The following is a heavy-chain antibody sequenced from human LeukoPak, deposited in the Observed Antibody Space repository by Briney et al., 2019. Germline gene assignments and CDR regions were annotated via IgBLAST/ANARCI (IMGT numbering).Heavy chain of an antibody. Sequence: GGSLRLSCAASGFTFSSHGMHWVRQAPGKGLVWVSGISRDSSSIGYADSVKGRFTISRDNAKNTLYLQMNSLRAEDTAVYYCARANYGSGSFYAMDVWGKGTTVTVSS. D-gene: IGHD3-10*01. CDR3: ARANYGSGSFYAMDV. CDR2: ISRDSSSI. V-gene: IGHV3-74*01. J-gene: IGHJ6*04. CDR1: GFTFSSHG.